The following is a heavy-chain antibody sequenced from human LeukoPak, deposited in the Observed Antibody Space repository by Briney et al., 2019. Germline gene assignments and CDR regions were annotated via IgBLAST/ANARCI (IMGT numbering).Heavy chain of an antibody. Sequence: GSLRLSCAASGFTFSSYGMTWIRQPPGKGLEWIGYIYYSGSTNYNPSLKSRVTIAVDTSKNQFSLRLSSVTAADTAVYYCAMAYSSSWYYFDYWGQGTLVTVSS. CDR3: AMAYSSSWYYFDY. J-gene: IGHJ4*02. CDR1: GFTFSSYG. CDR2: IYYSGST. D-gene: IGHD6-13*01. V-gene: IGHV4-59*01.